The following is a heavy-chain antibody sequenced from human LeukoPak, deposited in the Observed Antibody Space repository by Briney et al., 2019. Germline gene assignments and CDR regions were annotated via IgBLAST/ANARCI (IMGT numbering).Heavy chain of an antibody. Sequence: GGSLRLSCAAFGFTFSSYTMNWVRQAPGKGLEWVSSISSSSGDIYYADSLRGRFTISRDNAKNSLYLQMNSLRAEDTAVYYCARVGPSYGYVDFWGQGTLVTVSS. CDR3: ARVGPSYGYVDF. V-gene: IGHV3-21*01. CDR1: GFTFSSYT. CDR2: ISSSSGDI. D-gene: IGHD5-18*01. J-gene: IGHJ4*02.